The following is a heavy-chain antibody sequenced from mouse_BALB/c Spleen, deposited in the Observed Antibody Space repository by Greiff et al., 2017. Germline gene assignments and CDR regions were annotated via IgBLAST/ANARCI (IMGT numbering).Heavy chain of an antibody. CDR2: ISSGSSTI. D-gene: IGHD2-4*01. Sequence: DVKLVESGGGLVQPGGSRKLSCAASGFTFSSFGMHWVRQAPEKGLEWVAYISSGSSTIYYADTVKGRFTISRDNPKNTLFLQMTSLRSEDTAMYYCARYDYDGGYYAMDYWGQGTSVTVSS. J-gene: IGHJ4*01. V-gene: IGHV5-17*02. CDR1: GFTFSSFG. CDR3: ARYDYDGGYYAMDY.